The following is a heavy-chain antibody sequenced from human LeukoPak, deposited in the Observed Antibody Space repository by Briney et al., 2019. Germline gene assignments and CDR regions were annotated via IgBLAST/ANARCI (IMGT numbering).Heavy chain of an antibody. CDR2: ISGSGGST. V-gene: IGHV3-23*01. Sequence: SCKASGGTFSSYAISWVRQAPGKGLEWVSAISGSGGSTYYADSVKGRFTISRDNSKNTLYLQMNSLRAEDTAVYYCAKDAGYDSSGEVDYWGQGTLVTVSS. CDR3: AKDAGYDSSGEVDY. J-gene: IGHJ4*02. CDR1: GGTFSSYA. D-gene: IGHD3-22*01.